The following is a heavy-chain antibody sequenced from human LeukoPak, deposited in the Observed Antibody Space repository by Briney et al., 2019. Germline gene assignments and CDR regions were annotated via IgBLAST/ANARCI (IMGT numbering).Heavy chain of an antibody. CDR2: IYYSGTT. Sequence: SETLSLTCTVSGGSIGTYYWSWIRQPPGKGLEWIGYIYYSGTTNYNPSLKGRVTISVDTSKNQFFLNLSSVTAADTAVYYCARGAIFGVVTPFDPWGQGTLVTVSS. J-gene: IGHJ5*02. CDR3: ARGAIFGVVTPFDP. D-gene: IGHD3-3*01. V-gene: IGHV4-59*01. CDR1: GGSIGTYY.